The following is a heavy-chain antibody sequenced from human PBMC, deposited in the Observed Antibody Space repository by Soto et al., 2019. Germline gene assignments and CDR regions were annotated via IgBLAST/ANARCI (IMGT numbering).Heavy chain of an antibody. CDR2: IYYSGST. V-gene: IGHV4-39*01. CDR3: ARQGYGDYFYYYYGMDV. D-gene: IGHD4-17*01. CDR1: GGSISSSSYY. J-gene: IGHJ6*02. Sequence: SETLSLTCTVSGGSISSSSYYWGWIRQPPGKGLEWIGSIYYSGSTYYNPSLKSRVTISVDTSKNQFSLKLSSVTAADTAVYYFARQGYGDYFYYYYGMDVWGQGTTVTVSS.